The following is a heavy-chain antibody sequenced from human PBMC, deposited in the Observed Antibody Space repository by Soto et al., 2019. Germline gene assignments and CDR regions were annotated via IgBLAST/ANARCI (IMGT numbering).Heavy chain of an antibody. CDR3: AKDVSYCSGGSCYPNWFDH. CDR1: GFTFSTYA. CDR2: ISGSGVIT. V-gene: IGHV3-23*01. J-gene: IGHJ5*02. Sequence: EVQLLESGGGLVQPGGSLRLSCAASGFTFSTYAMGWVRQAPGKGLEWVSAISGSGVITYYADSVKGRFTISRDNSKNTLYLQMNSLRAEDTAVYYCAKDVSYCSGGSCYPNWFDHWGQRTLVTVSS. D-gene: IGHD2-15*01.